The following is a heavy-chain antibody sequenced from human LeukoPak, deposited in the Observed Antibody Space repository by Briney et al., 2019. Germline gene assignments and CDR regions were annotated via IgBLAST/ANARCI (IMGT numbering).Heavy chain of an antibody. Sequence: PGGSLRLSWEASGFTVGSKYMNSVRQAPGKGLEWVSILYSGADTYYADSVKGRFTISSDNSENTLFLQMNSLRADDTAVYYCASVIDHDDWYFDLCGRGNRVSVSS. J-gene: IGHJ2*01. V-gene: IGHV3-53*01. CDR3: ASVIDHDDWYFDL. CDR2: LYSGADT. CDR1: GFTVGSKY.